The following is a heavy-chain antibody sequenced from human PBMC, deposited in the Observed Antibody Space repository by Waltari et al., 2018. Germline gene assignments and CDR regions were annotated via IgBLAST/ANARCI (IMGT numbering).Heavy chain of an antibody. CDR2: IYYSGST. V-gene: IGHV4-39*02. D-gene: IGHD3-10*01. CDR3: ARDLGYGSGY. Sequence: QLQLQESGPGLVKPSETLSLTCTVSGGSISSSSYYWGWIRQSPGKGLEWIGSIYYSGSTYYNPSLKSRVTISVDTSKNQFSLKLSSVTAADTAVYYCARDLGYGSGYWGQGTLVTVSS. CDR1: GGSISSSSYY. J-gene: IGHJ4*02.